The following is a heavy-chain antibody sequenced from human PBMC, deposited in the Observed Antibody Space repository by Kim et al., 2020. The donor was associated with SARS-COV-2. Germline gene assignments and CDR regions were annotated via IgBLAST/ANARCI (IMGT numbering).Heavy chain of an antibody. Sequence: STNYNPSLKSRVTISVDTSKNQFSLKLSSVTAADTAVYYCARGESSWFDPWGQGTLVTVSS. CDR2: ST. CDR3: ARGESSWFDP. J-gene: IGHJ5*02. V-gene: IGHV4-34*01. D-gene: IGHD6-13*01.